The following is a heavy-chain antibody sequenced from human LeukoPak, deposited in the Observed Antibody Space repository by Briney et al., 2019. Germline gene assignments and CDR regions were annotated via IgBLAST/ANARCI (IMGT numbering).Heavy chain of an antibody. V-gene: IGHV4-39*06. CDR2: IYHSGNT. Sequence: SETLSLTCTVSGDSISSSSSYWGWIRQPPGKGLEWIGSIYHSGNTYYNPSLKSRVTISLDTSKNQFPPKLSSVTAADTAVYYCARRTTYFGWRPSESPSCFDYWGQGTLVTVSS. CDR3: ARRTTYFGWRPSESPSCFDY. J-gene: IGHJ4*02. CDR1: GDSISSSSSY. D-gene: IGHD3-9*01.